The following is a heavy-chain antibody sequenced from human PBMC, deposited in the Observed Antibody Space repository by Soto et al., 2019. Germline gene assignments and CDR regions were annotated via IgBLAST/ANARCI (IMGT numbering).Heavy chain of an antibody. V-gene: IGHV3-23*01. J-gene: IGHJ4*02. CDR2: ISGTVSNT. Sequence: EVQLLESGGGLVQPGGSLRLSCAASGFTFTSYTMNWVRLAPGKGLEWVSAISGTVSNTHYADSVRGRFTIPRDNTKNTLYLQMNSLRAEDTAVYYCAKAGFSSSWSPTYFDYWGQGTLVTVSS. CDR3: AKAGFSSSWSPTYFDY. CDR1: GFTFTSYT. D-gene: IGHD6-13*01.